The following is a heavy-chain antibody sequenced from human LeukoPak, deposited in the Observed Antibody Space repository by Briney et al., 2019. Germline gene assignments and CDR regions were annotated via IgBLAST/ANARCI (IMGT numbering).Heavy chain of an antibody. D-gene: IGHD3-9*01. CDR1: GYTFTSYY. Sequence: ASVKVSCKASGYTFTSYYMHWVRQAPGQGLEWMGIINPSGGSTSYAQKFQGRVTMTRDTSTSTVYMELSSLRSEDTAVYYCARGDILTGSYYYYGMDVWGQGTTVTVSS. V-gene: IGHV1-46*01. J-gene: IGHJ6*02. CDR2: INPSGGST. CDR3: ARGDILTGSYYYYGMDV.